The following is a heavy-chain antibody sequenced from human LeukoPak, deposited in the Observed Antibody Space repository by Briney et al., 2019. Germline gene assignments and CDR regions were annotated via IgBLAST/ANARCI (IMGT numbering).Heavy chain of an antibody. CDR1: GFTFSSYS. CDR2: ISSSSSYI. V-gene: IGHV3-21*01. D-gene: IGHD6-13*01. J-gene: IGHJ4*02. CDR3: ARSVAAAGTSMKQNHDY. Sequence: GGSLRLSCAASGFTFSSYSMNWVRQAPGKGLEWVSSISSSSSYIYYADSVKGRFTISRDNAKNSLYPQMNSLRAEDTAVYYCARSVAAAGTSMKQNHDYWGQGTLVTVSS.